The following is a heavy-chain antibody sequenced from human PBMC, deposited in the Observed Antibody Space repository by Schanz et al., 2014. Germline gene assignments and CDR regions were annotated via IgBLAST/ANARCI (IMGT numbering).Heavy chain of an antibody. D-gene: IGHD2-15*01. CDR1: GFTFSNYA. CDR3: AKGMGYCSGGTCYDYYYYGLDV. CDR2: FIVDSGNT. V-gene: IGHV3-23*01. Sequence: EVQLLESGGGLVQPGGSLRLSCAASGFTFSNYAMSWVRQAPGKGLEWVSGFIVDSGNTYYAGSVKGRFSISRDYSKNTLYLQMNSLRADDTAVFYCAKGMGYCSGGTCYDYYYYGLDVWGQGTTVTVSS. J-gene: IGHJ6*02.